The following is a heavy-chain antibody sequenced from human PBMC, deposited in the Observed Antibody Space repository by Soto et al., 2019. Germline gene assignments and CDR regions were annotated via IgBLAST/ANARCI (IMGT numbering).Heavy chain of an antibody. CDR3: ARGLILWFGELSRRGGYYYYMDV. CDR1: GGSFSGYQ. V-gene: IGHV4-34*02. Sequence: QVQLQQWGAGLLKPSETLSLTCAVYGGSFSGYQWSWIRQTPGKGLEWIGGINDSGDINYNPSLMSLVTILVDAAKKQISLKLSSVTAADTAVYYCARGLILWFGELSRRGGYYYYMDVWGKGTTVTVSS. J-gene: IGHJ6*03. CDR2: INDSGDI. D-gene: IGHD3-10*01.